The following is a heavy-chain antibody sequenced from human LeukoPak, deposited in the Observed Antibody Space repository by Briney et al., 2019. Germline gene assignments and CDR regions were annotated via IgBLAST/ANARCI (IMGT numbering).Heavy chain of an antibody. V-gene: IGHV3-30*18. D-gene: IGHD4-11*01. J-gene: IGHJ3*02. Sequence: GGSLRLSCAASGFTFSSYGMHWVRQAPGKGLEWVAVISYDGSNKYYADSVKGRFTISRDNSKNTLYLQMNSLRAEDTAVYYCAKLTTEHAFDIWGQGTMVTVSS. CDR2: ISYDGSNK. CDR1: GFTFSSYG. CDR3: AKLTTEHAFDI.